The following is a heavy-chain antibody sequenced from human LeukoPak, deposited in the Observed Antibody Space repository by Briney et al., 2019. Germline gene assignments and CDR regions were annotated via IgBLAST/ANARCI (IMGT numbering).Heavy chain of an antibody. CDR3: AKDGFYDFWSGYPNH. V-gene: IGHV3-74*01. CDR1: GFNFSSYW. Sequence: GGSLRLSCAASGFNFSSYWMHWVRHAPGKGLVWVSRTNSDGSSTSYADSVKGRFTISRDNAKNTLYLQMNSLRAEDTAMYYCAKDGFYDFWSGYPNHWGQGTLVTVSS. J-gene: IGHJ5*02. D-gene: IGHD3-3*01. CDR2: TNSDGSST.